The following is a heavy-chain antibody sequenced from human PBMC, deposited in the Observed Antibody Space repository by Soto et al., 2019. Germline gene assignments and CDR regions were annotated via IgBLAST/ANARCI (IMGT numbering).Heavy chain of an antibody. CDR1: GFTFSSYA. V-gene: IGHV3-64*01. D-gene: IGHD6-13*01. Sequence: GGSLRLSCAASGFTFSSYAMHWVRQAPGKGLEYVSAISSNGGSTYYANSVKGRFTISRDNSKNTLYLQMNSLRAEDTAVYYCAKVLGSSWYYFDYWGQGTLVTVSS. CDR2: ISSNGGST. J-gene: IGHJ4*02. CDR3: AKVLGSSWYYFDY.